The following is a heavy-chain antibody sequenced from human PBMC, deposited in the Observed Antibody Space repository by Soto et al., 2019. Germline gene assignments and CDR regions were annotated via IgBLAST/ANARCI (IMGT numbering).Heavy chain of an antibody. CDR2: MNPNSGNT. CDR1: GYSFSDYD. CDR3: ARDNRYNWNDEGWFDP. V-gene: IGHV1-8*01. J-gene: IGHJ5*02. D-gene: IGHD1-20*01. Sequence: QVQLVQSGAEVKKPGASVKVSCKASGYSFSDYDINWVRQATGQGPEWMGWMNPNSGNTGYAQKFQGRVTMTRNTSINTAYMELSSLRSEDKAVYYCARDNRYNWNDEGWFDPWGQGTLVTVSS.